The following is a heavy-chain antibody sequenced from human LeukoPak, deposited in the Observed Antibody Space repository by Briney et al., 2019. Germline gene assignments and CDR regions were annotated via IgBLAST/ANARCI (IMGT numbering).Heavy chain of an antibody. D-gene: IGHD3-22*01. J-gene: IGHJ6*02. CDR2: INHSGST. CDR1: GGSFSGYY. V-gene: IGHV4-34*01. Sequence: SETLSLTCAVYGGSFSGYYWSWIRQPPGKGLEWIGEINHSGSTNYNPSLKSRVTISVDTSKNQFSLKLSSVTAADTAVYYCARGPHYDSSGYPRYYGMDVWGQGTTVTVSS. CDR3: ARGPHYDSSGYPRYYGMDV.